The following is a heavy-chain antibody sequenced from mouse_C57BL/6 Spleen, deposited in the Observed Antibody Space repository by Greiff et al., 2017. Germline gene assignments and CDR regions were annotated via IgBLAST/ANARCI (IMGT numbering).Heavy chain of an antibody. CDR2: IYPRSGNT. J-gene: IGHJ2*01. Sequence: VKLVESGAELARPGASVKLSCKASGYTFTSYGISWVKQRTGQGLEWIGEIYPRSGNTYYNEKFKGKATLTADKSSSTAYMELRSLTSEDSAVYFCARRAITTVVAYYFDYWGQGTTLTVSS. CDR3: ARRAITTVVAYYFDY. V-gene: IGHV1-81*01. D-gene: IGHD1-1*01. CDR1: GYTFTSYG.